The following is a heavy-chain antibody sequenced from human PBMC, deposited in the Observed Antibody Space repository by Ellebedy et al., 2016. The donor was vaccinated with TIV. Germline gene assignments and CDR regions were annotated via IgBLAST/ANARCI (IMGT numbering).Heavy chain of an antibody. Sequence: PGGSLRLSCAASGFTFSNYVMNWVRQAPGKGLEWVSGISNKGESTYYGDSVQGRFTISRDNSENTLLLQMNSLRAEDTAEYYCSFKGMTTRVYWGQGTLVTVSS. J-gene: IGHJ4*02. CDR3: SFKGMTTRVY. CDR2: ISNKGEST. CDR1: GFTFSNYV. D-gene: IGHD1-1*01. V-gene: IGHV3-23*01.